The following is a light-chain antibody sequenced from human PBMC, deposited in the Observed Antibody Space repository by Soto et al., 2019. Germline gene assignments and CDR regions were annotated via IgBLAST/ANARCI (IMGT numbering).Light chain of an antibody. V-gene: IGLV2-14*01. CDR1: ASDIGNYNW. J-gene: IGLJ3*02. Sequence: QSALTQPASVSGSHGQSITISCTGTASDIGNYNWVSWYQQYPGKAPKLMIYEVSNRPSGVSDRFSGSKAGNTASLTISGLQAEDEADYYCTSFTTSSTWVFGGGTKLTVL. CDR3: TSFTTSSTWV. CDR2: EVS.